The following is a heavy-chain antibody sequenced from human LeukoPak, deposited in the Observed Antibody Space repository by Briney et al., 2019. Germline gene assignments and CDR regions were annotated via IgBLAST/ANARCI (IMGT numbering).Heavy chain of an antibody. V-gene: IGHV3-7*01. D-gene: IGHD2/OR15-2a*01. Sequence: QTGGSLKLSCAASGFTFSNYWMIWVRQAPGMGLEWVANIKEDESEKYYVDAVKGRCSISRDNAKNTQHLQMNSLRAEDTAIYYCTRDVIGVRAVDYWGQGALVTVSS. CDR1: GFTFSNYW. CDR2: IKEDESEK. CDR3: TRDVIGVRAVDY. J-gene: IGHJ4*02.